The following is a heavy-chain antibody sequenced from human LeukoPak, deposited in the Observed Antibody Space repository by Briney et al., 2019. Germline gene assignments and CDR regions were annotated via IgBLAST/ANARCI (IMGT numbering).Heavy chain of an antibody. V-gene: IGHV4-34*01. CDR1: GGSFSGYY. Sequence: KASETLSLTCAVYGGSFSGYYWSWIRQPPGKGLEWIGEINHSGSTNYNPSLKSRVTISVDTSKNQFSLKLSSVTAADTAVYYCAGPPGDPTVGYWGQGTLVTVSS. CDR3: AGPPGDPTVGY. CDR2: INHSGST. D-gene: IGHD4-23*01. J-gene: IGHJ4*02.